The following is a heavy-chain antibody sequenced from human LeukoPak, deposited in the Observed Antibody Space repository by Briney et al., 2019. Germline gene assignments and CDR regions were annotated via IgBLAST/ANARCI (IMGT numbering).Heavy chain of an antibody. Sequence: PGGSLRLSCAASGFTVSNNYMSWVRQAPGKGLEWVSVIHSGGTTNYADSVQGRFTIPGDNSKTTVYLHMNSLRAEDTAVYYCARDSDSGYGPFASWGQGTLVTVSS. J-gene: IGHJ4*02. CDR3: ARDSDSGYGPFAS. CDR1: GFTVSNNY. D-gene: IGHD5-12*01. V-gene: IGHV3-53*01. CDR2: IHSGGTT.